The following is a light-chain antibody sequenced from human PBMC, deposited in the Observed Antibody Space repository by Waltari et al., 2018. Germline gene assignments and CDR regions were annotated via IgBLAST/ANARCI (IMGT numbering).Light chain of an antibody. Sequence: EIVLTQSPGPLSLSTGERATVSCRASQSVRGSLAWYQQKAGQAPRLLIYGVSSRATGIPERFSGSGSGTDFSLTISRLEPEDFAVYYCQHYVRLPATFGQGTKVEIK. CDR1: QSVRGS. V-gene: IGKV3-20*01. J-gene: IGKJ1*01. CDR3: QHYVRLPAT. CDR2: GVS.